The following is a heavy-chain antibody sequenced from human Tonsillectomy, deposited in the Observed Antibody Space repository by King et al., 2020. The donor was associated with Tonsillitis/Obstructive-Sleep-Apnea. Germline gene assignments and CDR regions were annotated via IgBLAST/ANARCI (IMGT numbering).Heavy chain of an antibody. CDR2: ISAYNGNT. V-gene: IGHV1-18*01. CDR1: GYTFTSYG. CDR3: ARDSIRHYFASSVSSGYYTFAY. D-gene: IGHD3-22*01. J-gene: IGHJ4*02. Sequence: VQLVESGAEVKKPGASVKVSCKASGYTFTSYGISWVRQAPGQGLEWMGWISAYNGNTNYAQNLQGRVTMTTDTSTSTAYLDLRSLRSDDTAVYYCARDSIRHYFASSVSSGYYTFAYWGQGTLVTVSS.